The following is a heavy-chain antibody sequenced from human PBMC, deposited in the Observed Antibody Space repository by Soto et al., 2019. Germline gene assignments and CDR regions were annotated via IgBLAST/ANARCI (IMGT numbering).Heavy chain of an antibody. V-gene: IGHV1-18*04. CDR1: GYTFTSYG. J-gene: IGHJ6*01. CDR3: ARDLVLAVAAPLEYYCGMEV. CDR2: ISAYNGNT. D-gene: IGHD2-8*02. Sequence: ASVKVSCKASGYTFTSYGISWVRQAPGQGLEWMGWISAYNGNTNYAQKLQGRVTMTTDTSTSTAYMELRSLRSDDTAVYYCARDLVLAVAAPLEYYCGMEVWEQGT.